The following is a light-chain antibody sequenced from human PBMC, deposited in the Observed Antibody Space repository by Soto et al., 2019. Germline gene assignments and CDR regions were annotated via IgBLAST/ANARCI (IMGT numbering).Light chain of an antibody. Sequence: ETVMTKSPATLSVSPGERATLSCRASQSVSSNLAWNQQKPGQAPRLLIYDASNRATGIPARFSGSGSGTDFTLTISSLEPEDFAFYYCQQRNNWPWTFGQGTKVDI. CDR2: DAS. CDR3: QQRNNWPWT. J-gene: IGKJ1*01. V-gene: IGKV3-11*01. CDR1: QSVSSN.